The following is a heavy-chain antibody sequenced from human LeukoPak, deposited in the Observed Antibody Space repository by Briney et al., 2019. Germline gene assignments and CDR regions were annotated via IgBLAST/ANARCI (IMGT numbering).Heavy chain of an antibody. Sequence: GGSLRLSCAASGFTFSSYAMHWVRQAPGKGLEYVSAISSNGGSTYYANSVKGRFTISRDNSKITLYLQMGSLRAEDMSVYYCAREAASSITVAGTFDYWGQGTLVTVSS. D-gene: IGHD6-19*01. J-gene: IGHJ4*02. CDR3: AREAASSITVAGTFDY. V-gene: IGHV3-64*01. CDR1: GFTFSSYA. CDR2: ISSNGGST.